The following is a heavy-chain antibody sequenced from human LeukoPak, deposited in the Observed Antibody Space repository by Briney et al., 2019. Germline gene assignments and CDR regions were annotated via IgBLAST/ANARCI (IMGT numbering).Heavy chain of an antibody. CDR1: GFTFSSYS. D-gene: IGHD3-10*01. Sequence: GGTLRLSCAASGFTFSSYSMNWVRQAPGKGLEWVSFISSSSSYRYYADSVKGRFTISRDNSKNSLYLLMNSLRAEDTAVYYCARGFGEFLLWGQGTLVTVSS. J-gene: IGHJ4*02. V-gene: IGHV3-21*01. CDR2: ISSSSSYR. CDR3: ARGFGEFLL.